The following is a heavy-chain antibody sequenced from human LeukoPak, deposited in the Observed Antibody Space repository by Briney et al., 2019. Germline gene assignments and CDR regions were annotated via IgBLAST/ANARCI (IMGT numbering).Heavy chain of an antibody. D-gene: IGHD3-10*01. CDR2: IYYSGST. CDR3: ARDSLGWFGDGLVGVYYYYGMDV. CDR1: GGSISSYY. Sequence: PSETLSLTCTVSGGSISSYYWSWIRQPPGKGLEWIGYIYYSGSTNYNPSLKSRVTISVDTSKNQFPLELSSVTAADTAVYYCARDSLGWFGDGLVGVYYYYGMDVWGQGTTVTVSS. J-gene: IGHJ6*02. V-gene: IGHV4-59*01.